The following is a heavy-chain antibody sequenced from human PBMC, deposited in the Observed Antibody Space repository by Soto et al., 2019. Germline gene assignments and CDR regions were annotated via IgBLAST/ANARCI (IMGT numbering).Heavy chain of an antibody. CDR2: MNPNSGNT. CDR1: GYTFTSDD. CDR3: ARVATVTMIVVVIDPDAFDI. J-gene: IGHJ3*02. Sequence: SSVKVSCKASGYTFTSDDINWVRQATGQGLEWIGWMNPNSGNTGYAQKFQGRVTMTRNTSIRTAYMELSSLRSEDTAVYYCARVATVTMIVVVIDPDAFDISGQGTMVPVSS. V-gene: IGHV1-8*01. D-gene: IGHD3-22*01.